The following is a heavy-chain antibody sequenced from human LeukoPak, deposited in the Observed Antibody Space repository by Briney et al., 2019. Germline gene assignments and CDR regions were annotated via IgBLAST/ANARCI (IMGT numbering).Heavy chain of an antibody. V-gene: IGHV4-34*01. Sequence: SETLSLTCAVYGGSFSDYYWNWIRQPPGKGLEWIGEINHSGNTNYNPSLKSRVTISVDASKNQLSLKLRSVTAADTAVYYCARGFLLVHQDIDSWGQRTLVTVSS. CDR3: ARGFLLVHQDIDS. CDR2: INHSGNT. D-gene: IGHD2-2*01. CDR1: GGSFSDYY. J-gene: IGHJ4*02.